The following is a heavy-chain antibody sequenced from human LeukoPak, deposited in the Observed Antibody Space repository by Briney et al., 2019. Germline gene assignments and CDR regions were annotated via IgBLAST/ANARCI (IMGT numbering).Heavy chain of an antibody. V-gene: IGHV4-59*01. Sequence: SETLSLTCTVSGGSISSYYWSWIRQPPGKGLECVWYISYSGSTNYNPSLQSRVTISVDPSKNQFSLKLSSVTAADTAVYYCARVKVGEGTTAGIDYWGQGTLVTVSS. D-gene: IGHD4-17*01. CDR3: ARVKVGEGTTAGIDY. J-gene: IGHJ4*02. CDR2: ISYSGST. CDR1: GGSISSYY.